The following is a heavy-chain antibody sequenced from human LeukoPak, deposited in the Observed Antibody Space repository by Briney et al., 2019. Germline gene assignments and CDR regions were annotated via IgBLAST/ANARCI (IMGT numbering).Heavy chain of an antibody. CDR3: ARDLHCSSTSCDYYYYYYMDV. V-gene: IGHV3-23*01. D-gene: IGHD2-2*01. Sequence: GGSLRLSCEASGFTFTTYSMTWVRQAPGKGLEWVSAIIGSGGSTYYADSVKGRFTISRDNSKNTLYLQMNSLRAEDTAVYYCARDLHCSSTSCDYYYYYYMDVWGKGTTVTVSS. CDR2: IIGSGGST. J-gene: IGHJ6*03. CDR1: GFTFTTYS.